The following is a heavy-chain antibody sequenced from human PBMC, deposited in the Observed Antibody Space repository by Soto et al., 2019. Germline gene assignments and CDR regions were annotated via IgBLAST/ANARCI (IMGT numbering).Heavy chain of an antibody. V-gene: IGHV1-2*02. CDR3: ARKYLRINSWYEASMDV. D-gene: IGHD6-13*01. Sequence: GASVKVSCKASGYTFTGYFIHWVRHAPGQGLEWMGWINPNSGGTNYAETFQGRVTMTRATSISTVYMELSRLTSDDTAVYFCARKYLRINSWYEASMDVWGQGTTVTVSS. J-gene: IGHJ6*02. CDR2: INPNSGGT. CDR1: GYTFTGYF.